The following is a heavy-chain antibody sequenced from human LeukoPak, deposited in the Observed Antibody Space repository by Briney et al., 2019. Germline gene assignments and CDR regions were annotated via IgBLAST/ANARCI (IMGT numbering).Heavy chain of an antibody. CDR1: GGSISSGSYY. CDR3: ARGGLRVKYYDFWSDYYTH. J-gene: IGHJ4*02. V-gene: IGHV4-61*02. Sequence: SETLSLTCTVSGGSISSGSYYWSWIRQPAGKGLEWIGRIYTSGSTNYNPSLKSRVTISVDTSKNQFSLKLSSVTAADTAVYYCARGGLRVKYYDFWSDYYTHWGQGTLVTVSS. CDR2: IYTSGST. D-gene: IGHD3-3*01.